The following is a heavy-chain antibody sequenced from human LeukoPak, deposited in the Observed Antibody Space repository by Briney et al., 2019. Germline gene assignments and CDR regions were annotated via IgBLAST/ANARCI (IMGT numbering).Heavy chain of an antibody. D-gene: IGHD3-22*01. CDR1: GFTFSSYA. J-gene: IGHJ4*02. CDR2: IKHDGSEG. V-gene: IGHV3-7*01. CDR3: ARGGGYPDY. Sequence: GGSLRLSCAASGFTFSSYAMNWVRQAPGKGLEWVANIKHDGSEGSYVDSVKGRFTVSRDNAKKSLYLQMNSLRVDDTAVYYCARGGGYPDYWGRGVLVTVSS.